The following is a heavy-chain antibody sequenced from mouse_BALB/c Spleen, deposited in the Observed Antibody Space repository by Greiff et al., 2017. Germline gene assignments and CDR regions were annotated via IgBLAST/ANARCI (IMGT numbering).Heavy chain of an antibody. CDR3: ARHNGDDYGEVWFAY. J-gene: IGHJ3*01. CDR1: GFTFSSYA. CDR2: ISSGGSYT. Sequence: EVKLVESGGGLVKPGGSLKLSCAASGFTFSSYAMSWVRQTPEKRLEWVATISSGGSYTYYPDSVKGRFTISRDNTKNTLYLQMSSLRSEDTAMYYCARHNGDDYGEVWFAYWGQGTLVTVSA. V-gene: IGHV5-9-3*01. D-gene: IGHD2-4*01.